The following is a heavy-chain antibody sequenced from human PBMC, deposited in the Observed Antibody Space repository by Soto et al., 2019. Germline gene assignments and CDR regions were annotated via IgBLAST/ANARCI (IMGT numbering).Heavy chain of an antibody. V-gene: IGHV1-2*02. J-gene: IGHJ6*02. CDR3: ARVLGLYYYYYGMDV. CDR1: GYTFTGYY. CDR2: INPNSGGT. D-gene: IGHD3-16*01. Sequence: ASVKVSCKASGYTFTGYYMHWVRQAPGQGLEWMGWINPNSGGTNYAQKFQGRVTMTRDTSISTACMELSRLRSDDTAVYYCARVLGLYYYYYGMDVWGQGTTVTVSS.